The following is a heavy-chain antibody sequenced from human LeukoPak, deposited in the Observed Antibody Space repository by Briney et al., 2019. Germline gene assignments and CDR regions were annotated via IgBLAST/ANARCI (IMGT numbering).Heavy chain of an antibody. V-gene: IGHV3-33*01. CDR2: IWYDGSNK. Sequence: PGRSLRLSCAASGFTFSSYGMHWVRQAPGKGLEWVAVIWYDGSNKYYADSVKGRLTISRDNSKSTLYLQMNSLRAEDTAVYYCARSYSSGWSERSYFDYWGQGTLVTVSS. J-gene: IGHJ4*02. D-gene: IGHD6-19*01. CDR1: GFTFSSYG. CDR3: ARSYSSGWSERSYFDY.